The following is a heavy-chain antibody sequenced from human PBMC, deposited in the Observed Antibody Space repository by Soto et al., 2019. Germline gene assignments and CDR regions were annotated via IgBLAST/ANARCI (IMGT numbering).Heavy chain of an antibody. CDR3: ARGLVVVPAAMFLDY. CDR1: GYTFTSYA. D-gene: IGHD2-2*01. J-gene: IGHJ4*02. Sequence: QVQLVQSGAEVKKPGASVKVSCKASGYTFTSYAMHWVRQAPGQRLEWMGWINAGNGNTKYSQKFQGRVTITRDTSASTAYMELSSLRSEDTAVYYCARGLVVVPAAMFLDYWGQGTLVTVSS. V-gene: IGHV1-3*01. CDR2: INAGNGNT.